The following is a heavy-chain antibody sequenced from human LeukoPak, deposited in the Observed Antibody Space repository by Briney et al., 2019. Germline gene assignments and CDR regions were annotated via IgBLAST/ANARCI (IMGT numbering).Heavy chain of an antibody. V-gene: IGHV4-34*01. J-gene: IGHJ6*02. CDR2: INHSGST. CDR3: ARDYGDVYYYYYGMDV. Sequence: PSETLSLTCAVYGGSFSGYYWSWIRQPPGKGLEWIGEINHSGSTNCNPSLKSRVTISVDTSKNQFSLKLSSVTAADTAVYYCARDYGDVYYYYYGMDVWGQGTTVTVSS. CDR1: GGSFSGYY. D-gene: IGHD4-17*01.